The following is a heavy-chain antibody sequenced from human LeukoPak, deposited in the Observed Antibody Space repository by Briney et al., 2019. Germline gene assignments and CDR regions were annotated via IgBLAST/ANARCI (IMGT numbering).Heavy chain of an antibody. Sequence: GESLKISCKGSGYSFTSYWIGWVRQMPGKGLEWMGIIYPGDSDTRYSPSFQGQVTISADESISTAYLQWSSLKASDTAMYYCARTYSSSWYYFDYWGQGTLVTVSS. CDR1: GYSFTSYW. CDR3: ARTYSSSWYYFDY. J-gene: IGHJ4*02. CDR2: IYPGDSDT. V-gene: IGHV5-51*01. D-gene: IGHD6-13*01.